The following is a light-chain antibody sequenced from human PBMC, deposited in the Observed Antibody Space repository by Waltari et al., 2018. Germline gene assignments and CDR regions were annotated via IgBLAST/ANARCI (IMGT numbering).Light chain of an antibody. CDR3: SSQSSNDVVL. Sequence: QSALTQPASVSGSPGQSVTIFSAGTSTDAGGYNSFSWYQEHPGQAPRVIIYDVSDRPSGVSDRFSGSKSGNTASLTISGLQAEDEADYYCSSQSSNDVVLFGGGTKLTVL. V-gene: IGLV2-14*01. CDR1: STDAGGYNS. CDR2: DVS. J-gene: IGLJ2*01.